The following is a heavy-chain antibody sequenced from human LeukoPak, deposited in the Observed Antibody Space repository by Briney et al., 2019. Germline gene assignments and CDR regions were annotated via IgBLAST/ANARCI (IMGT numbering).Heavy chain of an antibody. CDR1: GGTFSSYA. CDR3: ARDYNDILTGFTIWYNYGMDV. D-gene: IGHD3-9*01. Sequence: SVKVSCKASGGTFSSYAISWVRQAPGQGLEWMGGIIPIFGTANYAQKFQGRVTITADKSTSTAYMELSSLRSEDTAVYYCARDYNDILTGFTIWYNYGMDVWGKGTTVTVSS. CDR2: IIPIFGTA. J-gene: IGHJ6*04. V-gene: IGHV1-69*06.